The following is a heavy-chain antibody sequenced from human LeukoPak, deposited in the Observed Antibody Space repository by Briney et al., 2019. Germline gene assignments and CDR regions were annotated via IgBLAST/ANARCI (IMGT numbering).Heavy chain of an antibody. D-gene: IGHD3-22*01. CDR3: ARGPNYYDSSGYYYTFDY. CDR1: GGTFSSYA. CDR2: IIPIFGTA. J-gene: IGHJ4*02. Sequence: ASVKVSCKASGGTFSSYAISWVRQAPGQGLEWMGGIIPIFGTANYAQKFQGRVTTTADESTSTAYMELSSLRSEDTAVYYCARGPNYYDSSGYYYTFDYWGQGTLVTVSS. V-gene: IGHV1-69*01.